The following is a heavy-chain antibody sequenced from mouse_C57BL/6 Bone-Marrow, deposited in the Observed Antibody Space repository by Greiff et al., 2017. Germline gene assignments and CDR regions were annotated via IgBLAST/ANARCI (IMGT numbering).Heavy chain of an antibody. Sequence: EVQVVESGGGLVQPGGSLKLSCAASGFTFSDYYMYWVRQTPEKRLEWVAYISNGGGSTYYPDTVKGRFTISRDNAKNTLYLQMSRLKSEDTAMYYCARGGQLRLPAMDYWGQGTSVTVSS. V-gene: IGHV5-12*01. CDR1: GFTFSDYY. J-gene: IGHJ4*01. D-gene: IGHD3-2*02. CDR2: ISNGGGST. CDR3: ARGGQLRLPAMDY.